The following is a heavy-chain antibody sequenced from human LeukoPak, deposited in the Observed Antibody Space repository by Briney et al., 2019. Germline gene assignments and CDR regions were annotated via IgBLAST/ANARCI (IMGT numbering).Heavy chain of an antibody. V-gene: IGHV1-2*02. CDR3: ARAIDYGDYFFDY. J-gene: IGHJ4*02. CDR1: GYTFTGYY. D-gene: IGHD4-17*01. Sequence: ASVKVSCKASGYTFTGYYMHWVRQAPGQGLEWMGWINPNSGGTNYAQKFQGRVTMTRDTSISTAYMELSRLRSDDTAVYYRARAIDYGDYFFDYWGQGTLVTVSS. CDR2: INPNSGGT.